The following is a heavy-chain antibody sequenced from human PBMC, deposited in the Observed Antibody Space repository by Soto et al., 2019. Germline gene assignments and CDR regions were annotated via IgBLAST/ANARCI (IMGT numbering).Heavy chain of an antibody. D-gene: IGHD3-9*01. CDR3: AKDGNPIPYLTGYYRLGWFDP. CDR2: ISGSGGST. Sequence: GGSLRLSCAASGFTFSSYAMSWVHQAPGKGLEWVSAISGSGGSTYYADSVKGRFTISRDNSKNTLYLQMNSLRAEDTAVYYCAKDGNPIPYLTGYYRLGWFDPWGQGTLVTVSS. CDR1: GFTFSSYA. V-gene: IGHV3-23*01. J-gene: IGHJ5*02.